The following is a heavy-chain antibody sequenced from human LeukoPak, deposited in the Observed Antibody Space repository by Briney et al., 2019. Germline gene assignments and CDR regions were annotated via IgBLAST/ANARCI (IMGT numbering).Heavy chain of an antibody. CDR1: GGSISSGSYY. V-gene: IGHV4-61*02. CDR3: ARGRTAAGTFWFDP. J-gene: IGHJ5*02. Sequence: SETLSLTCTVSGGSISSGSYYWSWIRQPAGKGLEWIGCIYTSGSTNYNPSLKSRVTISVDTSKNQFSLKLSSVTAADTAVYYCARGRTAAGTFWFDPWGQGTLVTVSS. CDR2: IYTSGST. D-gene: IGHD6-13*01.